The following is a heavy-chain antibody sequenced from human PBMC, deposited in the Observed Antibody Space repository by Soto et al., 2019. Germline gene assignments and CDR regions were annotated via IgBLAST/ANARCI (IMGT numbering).Heavy chain of an antibody. CDR2: IYPGDSDT. Sequence: GESLKISCKGSGYSFTSYWIGWVRQMPGKGLEWMGIIYPGDSDTRYSPSFQGQVTISADKSISTAYLQWSSLKASDTAMYYCARILAAAGTDYYYYMDVWGKGTTVTVSS. CDR1: GYSFTSYW. CDR3: ARILAAAGTDYYYYMDV. J-gene: IGHJ6*03. V-gene: IGHV5-51*01. D-gene: IGHD6-13*01.